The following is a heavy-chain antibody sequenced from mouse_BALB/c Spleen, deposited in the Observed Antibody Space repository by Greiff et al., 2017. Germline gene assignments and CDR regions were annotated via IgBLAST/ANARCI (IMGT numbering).Heavy chain of an antibody. V-gene: IGHV7-3*02. CDR3: ARNDGYPAWFAY. D-gene: IGHD2-3*01. CDR1: GFTFTDYY. J-gene: IGHJ3*01. CDR2: IRNKANGYTT. Sequence: EVQLVESGGGLVQPGGSLRLSCATSGFTFTDYYMSWVRQPPGKALEWLGFIRNKANGYTTEYSASVKGRFTISRDNSQSILYLQMNTLRAEDSATYYCARNDGYPAWFAYWGQGTLVTVSA.